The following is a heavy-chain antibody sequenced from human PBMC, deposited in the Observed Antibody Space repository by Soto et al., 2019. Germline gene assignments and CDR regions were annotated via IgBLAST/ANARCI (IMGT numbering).Heavy chain of an antibody. CDR2: INPKTAAT. D-gene: IGHD1-26*01. J-gene: IGHJ6*02. CDR3: ARIKWGLNYYNGMDV. Sequence: QVQLVQSGAEVKKSGASVKVSYKPSGYSFSDYFIQWVRQAPGQGLEWVAWINPKTAATTYAKKFQGRVSVTWDTSSTTAYMELTSLRPDDTAVYYCARIKWGLNYYNGMDVWGQGTTVIVSS. CDR1: GYSFSDYF. V-gene: IGHV1-2*02.